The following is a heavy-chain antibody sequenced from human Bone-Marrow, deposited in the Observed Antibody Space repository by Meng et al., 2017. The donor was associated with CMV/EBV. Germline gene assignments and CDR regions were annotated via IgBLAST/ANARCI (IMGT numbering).Heavy chain of an antibody. D-gene: IGHD2-8*01. V-gene: IGHV6-1*01. CDR1: WDSFSSISAA. CDR2: TYYRSKWYY. CDR3: TRDGNGRNWFDP. Sequence: SWDSFSSISAAWNWIRQSPSRGLEWLGRTYYRSKWYYDYSVSMRSRITVNPDTSKNQFSLQLTSVTPEDTAVYYCTRDGNGRNWFDPWGQGTLVTVSS. J-gene: IGHJ5*02.